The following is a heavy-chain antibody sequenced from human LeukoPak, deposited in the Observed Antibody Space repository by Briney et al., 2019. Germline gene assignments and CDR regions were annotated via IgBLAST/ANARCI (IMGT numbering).Heavy chain of an antibody. V-gene: IGHV3-23*01. CDR2: ISGSGGYT. CDR1: GFTFGDYA. CDR3: AKDNYYYYYMDV. Sequence: GGSLRLSCTASGFTFGDYAMTWVRQAPGKGLEWVSAISGSGGYTYYADSVKGRFTISRDNSKNTVYLQMNSLRVEDTAVYYCAKDNYYYYYMDVWGKGTTVTISS. J-gene: IGHJ6*03.